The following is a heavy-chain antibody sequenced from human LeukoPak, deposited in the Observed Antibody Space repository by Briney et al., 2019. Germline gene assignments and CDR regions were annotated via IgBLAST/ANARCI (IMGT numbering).Heavy chain of an antibody. CDR1: GYTFNSYY. D-gene: IGHD4-17*01. Sequence: EASVKVSCKASGYTFNSYYMHWVRQAPGQGLEWMGTINPSGGRTNYAQKFQGRVTMTRDTSTRTIYIELYSLRSDDMAVYYCARGGRDYGDPRFDPWGQGTLVTVSS. CDR3: ARGGRDYGDPRFDP. J-gene: IGHJ5*02. V-gene: IGHV1-46*02. CDR2: INPSGGRT.